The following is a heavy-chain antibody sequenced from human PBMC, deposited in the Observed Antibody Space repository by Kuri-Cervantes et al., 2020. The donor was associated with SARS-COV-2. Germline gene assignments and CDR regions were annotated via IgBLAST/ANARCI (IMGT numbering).Heavy chain of an antibody. CDR3: ATDHIAAAGLFDY. CDR2: FDPEDGET. Sequence: ASVKVSFKVSGYTLTELSMHWVRQAPGKGLEWMGGFDPEDGETIYAQKFQGRVTMTEDTSTDTAYMELSSLRSEDTAVYYCATDHIAAAGLFDYWGQGTLVTVSS. J-gene: IGHJ4*02. D-gene: IGHD6-13*01. V-gene: IGHV1-24*01. CDR1: GYTLTELS.